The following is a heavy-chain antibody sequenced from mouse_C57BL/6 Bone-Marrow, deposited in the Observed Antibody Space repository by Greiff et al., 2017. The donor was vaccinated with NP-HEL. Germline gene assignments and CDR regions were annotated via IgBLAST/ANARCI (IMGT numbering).Heavy chain of an antibody. Sequence: DVKLQESGGGLVQPGGSMKLSCVASGFTFSNYWMNWVRQSPEKGLEWVAQIRLKSDNYATHYAESVKGRFTISRDDSKSSVYLQMNNLRAEDTGIYYCTYGNHAYWGQGTLVTVSA. V-gene: IGHV6-3*01. CDR1: GFTFSNYW. J-gene: IGHJ3*01. CDR3: TYGNHAY. D-gene: IGHD2-1*01. CDR2: IRLKSDNYAT.